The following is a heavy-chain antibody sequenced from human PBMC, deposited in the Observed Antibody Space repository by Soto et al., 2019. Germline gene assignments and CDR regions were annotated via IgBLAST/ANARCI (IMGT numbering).Heavy chain of an antibody. CDR1: GGSISSGGYY. D-gene: IGHD4-17*01. Sequence: SETLSLTCTVSGGSISSGGYYWSWIRQHPGKGLEWIGYIYYSGSTYYNPSLKSRVTISVDTSKNQFSLRLSSVTAADTAVYYCARASYGAPDYWGQGTLVTVSS. CDR2: IYYSGST. J-gene: IGHJ4*02. CDR3: ARASYGAPDY. V-gene: IGHV4-31*03.